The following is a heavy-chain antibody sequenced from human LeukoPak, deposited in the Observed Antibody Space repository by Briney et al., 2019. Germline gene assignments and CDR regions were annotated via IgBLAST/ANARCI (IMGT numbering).Heavy chain of an antibody. CDR1: GGAFSGYY. J-gene: IGHJ6*03. V-gene: IGHV4-34*01. D-gene: IGHD1-26*01. CDR3: ARGGYSGSYYAYYYYYYMDV. Sequence: SQTLSLTRAVYGGAFSGYYWSWIRQPPGKGLEWIGEINHRRSTNYNPSLKSRVTISVDTSKNQFSLKLSSVTAADTAVYYCARGGYSGSYYAYYYYYYMDVWGKGTTVTVSS. CDR2: INHRRST.